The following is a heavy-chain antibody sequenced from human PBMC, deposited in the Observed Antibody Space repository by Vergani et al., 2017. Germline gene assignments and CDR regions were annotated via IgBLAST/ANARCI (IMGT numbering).Heavy chain of an antibody. J-gene: IGHJ6*02. V-gene: IGHV5-51*01. Sequence: EVQLVQSGAEVKKPGESLKISCKASGYSFTSYWIGWVRQRPGKGLEWMGIIYPGDSDTRYSPSFQGQVTISVDTSKNQFSLKLSSVTAADTAVYYCARHLAYCGGDCYPYYYGMDVWGQGTTVTVSS. CDR1: GYSFTSYW. CDR3: ARHLAYCGGDCYPYYYGMDV. D-gene: IGHD2-21*02. CDR2: IYPGDSDT.